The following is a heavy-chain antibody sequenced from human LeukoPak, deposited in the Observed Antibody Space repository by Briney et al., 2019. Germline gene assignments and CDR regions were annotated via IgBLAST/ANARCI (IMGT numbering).Heavy chain of an antibody. V-gene: IGHV3-11*01. D-gene: IGHD1-26*01. CDR2: ISSSGSTI. CDR3: ARSPKWELLREADY. Sequence: GGSLRLSCAASGFTFSDYYMSWIRQAPGKGLEWVSYISSSGSTIYYADSVKGRFTISRGNAKNSLYLQMNSLRAEDTAVYYCARSPKWELLREADYWGQGTLVTVSS. CDR1: GFTFSDYY. J-gene: IGHJ4*02.